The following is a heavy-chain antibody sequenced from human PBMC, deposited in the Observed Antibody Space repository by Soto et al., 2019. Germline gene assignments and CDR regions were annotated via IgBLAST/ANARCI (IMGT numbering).Heavy chain of an antibody. D-gene: IGHD3-10*01. V-gene: IGHV4-59*12. CDR3: AREAYGSGSYYEDYYYGMDV. CDR2: IYYSGST. J-gene: IGHJ6*02. Sequence: PSETLSLTCTVSGGSISSYYWSWIRQPPGKGLEWIGYIYYSGSTNYNPSLKSRVTISVDKSKNQFSLKLSSVTAADTAVYYCAREAYGSGSYYEDYYYGMDVWGQVTTVTVSS. CDR1: GGSISSYY.